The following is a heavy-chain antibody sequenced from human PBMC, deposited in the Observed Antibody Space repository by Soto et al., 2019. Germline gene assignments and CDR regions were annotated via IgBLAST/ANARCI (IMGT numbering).Heavy chain of an antibody. CDR1: GGSFSGYY. Sequence: QVQLQQWGAGLVRPSETLSLTCAVYGGSFSGYYWTWIRQPPGKGLEWIGDINHSGSTNYNSSLKSRGTISVDTSNNQLSLKLRSVTAADTAVYYCAREEVPQWFTRGYYGMDVWGQGTTVTVSS. CDR2: INHSGST. D-gene: IGHD2-2*01. CDR3: AREEVPQWFTRGYYGMDV. V-gene: IGHV4-34*01. J-gene: IGHJ6*02.